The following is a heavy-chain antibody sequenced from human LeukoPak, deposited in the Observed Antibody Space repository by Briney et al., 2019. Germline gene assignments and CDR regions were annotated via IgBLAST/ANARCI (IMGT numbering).Heavy chain of an antibody. V-gene: IGHV4-39*01. Sequence: KTSETLSLTCTVSRGSISSSSYYWGWIRQPPGRGLEWIGSVYYSGSPYYSPSLKSRVTISVDTSKNQFSLKLNSVTAADTAVYYCARYVPATIFFNWFDPWGQGTLVTVSS. CDR1: RGSISSSSYY. CDR2: VYYSGSP. D-gene: IGHD3-3*01. J-gene: IGHJ5*02. CDR3: ARYVPATIFFNWFDP.